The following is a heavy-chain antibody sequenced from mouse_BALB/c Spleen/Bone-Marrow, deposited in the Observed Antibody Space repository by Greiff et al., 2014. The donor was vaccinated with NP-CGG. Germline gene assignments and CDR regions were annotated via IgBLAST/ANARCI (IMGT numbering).Heavy chain of an antibody. CDR1: GYTFTSYV. CDR2: INPYNDGT. J-gene: IGHJ1*01. CDR3: ARGGYYGTSLYWYFDV. Sequence: VQLQQPGPELVKPGASVKMSCKASGYTFTSYVIHWVKQKPGQGLEWIGYINPYNDGTKYNEKFKGKATLTSDKSSSTAYMELSSLTSEDFAVYYCARGGYYGTSLYWYFDVWGAGTTVTVSS. D-gene: IGHD1-1*01. V-gene: IGHV1-14*01.